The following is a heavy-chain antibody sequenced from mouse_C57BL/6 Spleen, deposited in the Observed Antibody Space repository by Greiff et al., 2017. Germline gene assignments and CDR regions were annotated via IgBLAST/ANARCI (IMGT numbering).Heavy chain of an antibody. CDR1: GYSITSGYY. J-gene: IGHJ2*01. CDR2: ISYDGSN. Sequence: ESGPGLVKPSQSLSLTCSVTGYSITSGYYWNWIRQFPGNKLEWMGYISYDGSNNYNPSLKNRISITRDTSKNQFFLKLNSVTTEDTATYYCARDPYYDGYLYYFDYWGQGTTLTVSS. CDR3: ARDPYYDGYLYYFDY. D-gene: IGHD2-3*01. V-gene: IGHV3-6*01.